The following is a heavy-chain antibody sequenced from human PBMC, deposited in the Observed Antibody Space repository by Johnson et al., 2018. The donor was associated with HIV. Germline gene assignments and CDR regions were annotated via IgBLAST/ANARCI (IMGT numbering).Heavy chain of an antibody. J-gene: IGHJ3*02. CDR1: GFTISTFW. V-gene: IGHV3-74*02. Sequence: VQLVESGGALVQPGGSLRLSCEVSGFTISTFWLHWVRQVPGKGLMWVSRISGDGSSSGYADPAKGRFILSRDNSKNTVDIQMNSLKMEDTAVYYCARSRYSSASNDAFDIWGQGTMVTVSS. CDR2: ISGDGSSS. D-gene: IGHD6-6*01. CDR3: ARSRYSSASNDAFDI.